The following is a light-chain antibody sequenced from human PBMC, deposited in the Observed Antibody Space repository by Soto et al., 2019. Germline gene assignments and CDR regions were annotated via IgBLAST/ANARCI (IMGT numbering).Light chain of an antibody. Sequence: QSVLTQPASVSGSPGQSITMSCTGTSSDVGYYNYVSWYQLHPGKAPKLMIYDVSNRPSGISNRFSGSKSGSAASLTISGLQAEDEADYYCSSYTGSNTYVFGTGTKVTVL. CDR1: SSDVGYYNY. V-gene: IGLV2-14*03. CDR3: SSYTGSNTYV. CDR2: DVS. J-gene: IGLJ1*01.